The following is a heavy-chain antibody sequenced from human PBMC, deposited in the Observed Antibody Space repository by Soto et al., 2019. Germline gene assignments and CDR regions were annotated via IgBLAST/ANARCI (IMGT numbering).Heavy chain of an antibody. D-gene: IGHD6-6*01. CDR3: ARVGAARPSRYYYYYYGMDV. J-gene: IGHJ6*02. CDR2: IIPIFGTA. CDR1: GGTFSSYA. Sequence: QVQLVQSGAEVKKPGSSVKVSCKASGGTFSSYAISWVRQAPGQGLEWMGGIIPIFGTANYAQKFQGRVTITADDSTSTAYMELSSLRSEDTAVYYCARVGAARPSRYYYYYYGMDVWGQGTTVTVSS. V-gene: IGHV1-69*01.